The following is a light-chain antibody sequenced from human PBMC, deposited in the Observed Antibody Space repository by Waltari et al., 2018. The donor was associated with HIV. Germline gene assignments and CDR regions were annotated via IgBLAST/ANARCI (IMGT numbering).Light chain of an antibody. J-gene: IGLJ3*02. V-gene: IGLV2-23*02. CDR1: RSDIGTYTL. CDR2: EVS. CDR3: CSYAGTSSLWV. Sequence: QSALTQSASVSGSLGQSITISCTGTRSDIGTYTLVSWYQHHPGKAPKLMILEVSKRPSGVSNRFSGSKSGNTASLTISALQAEDEADYYCCSYAGTSSLWVFGGGTQLTVV.